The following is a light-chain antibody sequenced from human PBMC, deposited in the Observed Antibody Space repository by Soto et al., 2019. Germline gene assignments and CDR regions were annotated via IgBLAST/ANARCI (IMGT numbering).Light chain of an antibody. CDR1: QSITTL. V-gene: IGKV1-39*01. Sequence: DVQMTQSPSSLSASVGDSVIVTCRASQSITTLLNWYQKKPGKAPNLLIYAASTLYGGVPSRFSGSGSGTDFALTITSLQAEDFATYYCQQLRMYPSTFGGGTKVDIK. CDR3: QQLRMYPST. CDR2: AAS. J-gene: IGKJ4*01.